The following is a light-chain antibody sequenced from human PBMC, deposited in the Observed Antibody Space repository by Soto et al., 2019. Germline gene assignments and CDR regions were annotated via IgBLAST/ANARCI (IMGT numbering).Light chain of an antibody. CDR1: QSVYSSY. CDR3: QQYGSSPPIT. V-gene: IGKV3-20*01. J-gene: IGKJ5*01. CDR2: DAS. Sequence: EIMLTQSPGTLSLSPGERATLSCRASQSVYSSYLAWYQQRPGQAPRLLFYDASIRATGIPDRFSGSGSGTDFSLTISRLEPEDSAVYYCQQYGSSPPITFGQGTRLEI.